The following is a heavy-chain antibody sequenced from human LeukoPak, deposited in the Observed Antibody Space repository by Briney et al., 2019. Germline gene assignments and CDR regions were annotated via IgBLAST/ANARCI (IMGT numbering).Heavy chain of an antibody. Sequence: SETLSLTCSVSGXSIDSHYWSWIRQPAGKAQEWIGRVYTSGYTNYNPSLKSRVTMSVDTSKKQFSLKLTSVTAADTAVYYCARNLALNDAFDIWGQGTMVTVSS. D-gene: IGHD3-16*01. CDR2: VYTSGYT. CDR3: ARNLALNDAFDI. V-gene: IGHV4-4*07. CDR1: GXSIDSHY. J-gene: IGHJ3*02.